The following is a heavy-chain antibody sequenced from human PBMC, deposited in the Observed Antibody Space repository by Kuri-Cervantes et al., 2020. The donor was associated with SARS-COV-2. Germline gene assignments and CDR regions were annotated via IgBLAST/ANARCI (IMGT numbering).Heavy chain of an antibody. CDR2: IYYSGST. CDR3: ASFSSSAHFGY. CDR1: GGSISSSSYY. D-gene: IGHD6-6*01. J-gene: IGHJ4*02. V-gene: IGHV4-39*01. Sequence: GSLRLSCTVSGGSISSSSYYWGWIRQPPGKGLEWIGSIYYSGSTYYNPSLKSRVTISVDTSKNQFSLKLSSVTAADTAVYYCASFSSSAHFGYWGQGTLVTVSS.